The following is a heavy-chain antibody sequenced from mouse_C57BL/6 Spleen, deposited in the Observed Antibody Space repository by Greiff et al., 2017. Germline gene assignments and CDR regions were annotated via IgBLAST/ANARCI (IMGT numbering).Heavy chain of an antibody. V-gene: IGHV1-15*01. CDR1: GYTFTDYE. Sequence: VQLVESGAELVRPGASVTLSCKASGYTFTDYEMHWVKQTPVHGLEWIGAIDPETGGTAYNQKFKGKAILTADKSSSTAYMGLRSLTAEDSAVYYCTRYDYDGAWFAYWGQGTLVTVSA. J-gene: IGHJ3*01. CDR2: IDPETGGT. CDR3: TRYDYDGAWFAY. D-gene: IGHD2-4*01.